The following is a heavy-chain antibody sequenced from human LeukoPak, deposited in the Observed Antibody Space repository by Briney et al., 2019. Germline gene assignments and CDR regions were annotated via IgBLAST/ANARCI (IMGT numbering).Heavy chain of an antibody. J-gene: IGHJ4*02. CDR1: GYTLTELS. CDR3: ATGRGEIGTVVTPEFNY. Sequence: ASVKVSCKVSGYTLTELSMHWVRQAPGKGLEWMGGFDPEDGETIYAQKFQGRVTMTEDTSTDTAYMELSSLRSEDTAVYYCATGRGEIGTVVTPEFNYWGQGTLVTASS. D-gene: IGHD4-23*01. V-gene: IGHV1-24*01. CDR2: FDPEDGET.